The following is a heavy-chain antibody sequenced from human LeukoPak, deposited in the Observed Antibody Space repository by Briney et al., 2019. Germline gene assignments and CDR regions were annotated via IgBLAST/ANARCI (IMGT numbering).Heavy chain of an antibody. V-gene: IGHV3-33*06. CDR2: IWYDGSNK. CDR1: GFTFSSYG. J-gene: IGHJ3*02. CDR3: ANGDLAYCGGDCYSGAFDI. Sequence: PGGSLRLSCAASGFTFSSYGMHWVRKAPGKGLEWVAVIWYDGSNKYYADSVKGRFTISRDNSKNTLYLQMNSLRAEDTAVYYCANGDLAYCGGDCYSGAFDIWGQGTMVTVSS. D-gene: IGHD2-21*02.